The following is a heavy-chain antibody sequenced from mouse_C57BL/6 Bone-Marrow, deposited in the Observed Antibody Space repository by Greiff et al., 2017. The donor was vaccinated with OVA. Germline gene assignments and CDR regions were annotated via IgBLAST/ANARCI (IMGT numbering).Heavy chain of an antibody. CDR1: GFTFTDYY. CDR3: ARYGSCGSWFAY. Sequence: EVQGVESGGGLVQPGGSLSLSCAASGFTFTDYYMSWVRQPPGKALEWLGFIRNKANGYTTEYSASVKGRFTISRDNSQSILYLQMNALRAEDSATYYCARYGSCGSWFAYWGQGTLVTVSA. V-gene: IGHV7-3*01. D-gene: IGHD3-3*01. CDR2: IRNKANGYTT. J-gene: IGHJ3*01.